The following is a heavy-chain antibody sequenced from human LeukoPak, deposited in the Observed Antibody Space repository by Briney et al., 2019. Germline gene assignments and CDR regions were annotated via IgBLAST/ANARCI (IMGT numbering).Heavy chain of an antibody. Sequence: TGGSLRLSCAAAGFTFNNYAMTWVRQTPGKGLEWVSAITGSGAYTNYADSVKGRFTISRDNAKNSLYLQMNSLRAEDTAIYYCATYLTMTLDYWGQGTLVTVSS. CDR1: GFTFNNYA. V-gene: IGHV3-23*01. J-gene: IGHJ4*02. CDR2: ITGSGAYT. D-gene: IGHD5-24*01. CDR3: ATYLTMTLDY.